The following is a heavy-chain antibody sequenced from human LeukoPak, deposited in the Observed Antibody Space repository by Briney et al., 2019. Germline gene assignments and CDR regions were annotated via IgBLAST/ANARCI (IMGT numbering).Heavy chain of an antibody. D-gene: IGHD1-26*01. Sequence: SETLSLTCTVSGASITTSTHFWVWIRQLPGQSLEFIGYIHYRGSTFYNPSLATRVTISLDTSADQFSLSLSSLTAADTAVYYCARGATYSERNGLFDPWGQGTLVTISS. CDR2: IHYRGST. J-gene: IGHJ5*02. CDR1: GASITTSTHF. V-gene: IGHV4-31*03. CDR3: ARGATYSERNGLFDP.